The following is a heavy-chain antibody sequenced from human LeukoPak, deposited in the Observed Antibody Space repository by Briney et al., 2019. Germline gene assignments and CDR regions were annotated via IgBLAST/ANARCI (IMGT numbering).Heavy chain of an antibody. J-gene: IGHJ6*02. CDR2: FDPEDGET. V-gene: IGHV1-24*01. D-gene: IGHD6-13*01. CDR1: GYTLTELS. CDR3: ATDTPNANQQLGRYYYGMDV. Sequence: ASVKVSCKVPGYTLTELSMHWVRQAPGKGLEWMGGFDPEDGETIYAQKFQGRVTMTEDTSTDTAYMELSSLRSEDTAVYYCATDTPNANQQLGRYYYGMDVWGQGTTVTVSS.